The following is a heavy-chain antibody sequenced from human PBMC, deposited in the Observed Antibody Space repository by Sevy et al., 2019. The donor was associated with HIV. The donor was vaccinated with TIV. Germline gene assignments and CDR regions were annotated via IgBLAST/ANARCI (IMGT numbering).Heavy chain of an antibody. J-gene: IGHJ4*02. CDR2: IRYDGSNK. Sequence: GGSLRLSCAASGFTFSSYGMHWVRQAPGKGLEWVAFIRYDGSNKYYADSVKGRFTISRDNSKNTLYLQMNSLRAEDTAVYYCAKDSSSWYLFGGYFDYWGQGTLVTVSS. CDR1: GFTFSSYG. CDR3: AKDSSSWYLFGGYFDY. D-gene: IGHD6-13*01. V-gene: IGHV3-30*02.